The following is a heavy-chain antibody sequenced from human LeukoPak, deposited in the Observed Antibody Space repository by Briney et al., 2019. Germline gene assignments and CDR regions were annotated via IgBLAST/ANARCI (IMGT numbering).Heavy chain of an antibody. Sequence: SGTLSLTCAVSGGSISNSNWWSWVRQPPGKVLEWIGEIYHSGSTNYNPSLKSRVTISVDKSKNQFSLKLSSVTAADTAVYYCARGPTRVSKAFDIWGQGTMVTVSS. J-gene: IGHJ3*02. CDR3: ARGPTRVSKAFDI. D-gene: IGHD6-13*01. CDR1: GGSISNSNW. V-gene: IGHV4-4*02. CDR2: IYHSGST.